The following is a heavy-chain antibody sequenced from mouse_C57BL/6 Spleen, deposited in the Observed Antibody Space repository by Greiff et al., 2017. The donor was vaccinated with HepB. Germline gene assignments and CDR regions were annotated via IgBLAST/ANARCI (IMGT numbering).Heavy chain of an antibody. CDR2: INPSNGGT. D-gene: IGHD2-4*01. CDR1: GYTFTSYW. J-gene: IGHJ2*01. CDR3: AGGGGYDDGGGYYFDY. Sequence: QVQLQQPGTELVKPGASVKLSCKASGYTFTSYWMHWVKQRPGQGLEWIGNINPSNGGTNYNEKFKSKATLTVDKSSSTAYMQLSSLTSEDSAVYYGAGGGGYDDGGGYYFDYWGQGTTLTVSS. V-gene: IGHV1-53*01.